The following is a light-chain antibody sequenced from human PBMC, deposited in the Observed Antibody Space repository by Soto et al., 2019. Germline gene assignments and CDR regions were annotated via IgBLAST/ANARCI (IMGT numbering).Light chain of an antibody. Sequence: EIVLTQSPGTLSSSPGERTTLPCRASQSISSSYLAWYQQKPGQAPRLLVYGASSRATGIPDRFSGSGSGTDFTLTISRLEPEDFALYYCQQYSSTFWTLGQGTKVEIK. CDR2: GAS. CDR3: QQYSSTFWT. V-gene: IGKV3-20*01. CDR1: QSISSSY. J-gene: IGKJ1*01.